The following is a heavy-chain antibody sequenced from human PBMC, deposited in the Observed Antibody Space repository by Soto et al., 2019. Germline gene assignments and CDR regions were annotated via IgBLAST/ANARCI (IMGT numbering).Heavy chain of an antibody. J-gene: IGHJ6*02. D-gene: IGHD2-15*01. CDR1: GITFSSYG. CDR3: AGTFGGGSCNGWDGMDV. Sequence: QVQLVESGGGVVQPGRSLRLSCAASGITFSSYGMHWVRQAPGKGLEWVAVIWYDGSNKYYANSLKGRFTISRANSKNXXNLQRDNLRAEDTAVYYCAGTFGGGSCNGWDGMDVWGQGATVTVTS. V-gene: IGHV3-33*01. CDR2: IWYDGSNK.